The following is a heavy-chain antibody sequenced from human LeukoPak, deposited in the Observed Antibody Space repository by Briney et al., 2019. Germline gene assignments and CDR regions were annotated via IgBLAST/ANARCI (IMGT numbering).Heavy chain of an antibody. D-gene: IGHD3-22*01. CDR1: GGTFSSYA. J-gene: IGHJ4*02. Sequence: GASVKVSCKASGGTFSSYAISWVRQAPGQGLEWMGRIISILGIANYAQKFQGRVTITADKSTSTAYMELSSLRSEDTAVYYCARDARDSSGYYYPDFDYWGQGTLVTVSS. V-gene: IGHV1-69*04. CDR2: IISILGIA. CDR3: ARDARDSSGYYYPDFDY.